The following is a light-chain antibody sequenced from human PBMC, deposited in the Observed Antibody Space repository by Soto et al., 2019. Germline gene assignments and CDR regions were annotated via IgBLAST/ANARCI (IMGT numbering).Light chain of an antibody. CDR2: EVS. J-gene: IGLJ3*02. CDR1: SSDVGGYDH. Sequence: QSALTQPASVSGSPGQSITISCTGTSSDVGGYDHVSWYQHYPGKAPKLIIYEVSNRPSGLSNRFSGSKSGNTASLTISGLQAEDVADYYCSSFASTNTWVFGGGTKATVL. V-gene: IGLV2-14*01. CDR3: SSFASTNTWV.